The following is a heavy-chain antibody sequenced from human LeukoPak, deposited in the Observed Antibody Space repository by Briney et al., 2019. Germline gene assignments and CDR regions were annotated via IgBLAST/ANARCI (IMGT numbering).Heavy chain of an antibody. CDR1: GYSFTSYG. V-gene: IGHV1-18*01. D-gene: IGHD3-22*01. Sequence: GESLKISCKGSGYSFTSYGISWVRQAPGQGLEWMGWISAYNGNTNYAQKLQGRVTMTTDTSTSTAYMELRSLRSDDTAVYYCAREKPPYYYDSSGYYFHWFDPWGQGTLVTVSS. J-gene: IGHJ5*02. CDR3: AREKPPYYYDSSGYYFHWFDP. CDR2: ISAYNGNT.